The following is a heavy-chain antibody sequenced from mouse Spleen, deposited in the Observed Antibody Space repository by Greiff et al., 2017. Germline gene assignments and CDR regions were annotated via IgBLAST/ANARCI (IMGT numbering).Heavy chain of an antibody. CDR3: ARGGAVVASYYFDY. CDR1: GFTFSDYY. CDR2: INYDGSST. V-gene: IGHV5-16*01. D-gene: IGHD1-1*01. J-gene: IGHJ2*01. Sequence: EVKLMESEGGLVQPGSSMKLSCTASGFTFSDYYMAWVRQVPEKGLEWVANINYDGSSTYYLDSLKSRFIISRDNAKNILYLQMSSLKSEDTATYYCARGGAVVASYYFDYWGQGTTLTVSS.